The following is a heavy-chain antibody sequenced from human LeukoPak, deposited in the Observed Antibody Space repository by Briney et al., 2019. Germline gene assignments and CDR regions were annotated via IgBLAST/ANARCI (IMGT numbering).Heavy chain of an antibody. CDR1: GYTFTGYY. CDR3: ATGVWWELDSVAHPDY. Sequence: GASVKVSCKASGYTFTGYYMHWVRQAPGQGLEWMGGFDPEDGETIYAQKFQGRVTMTEDTSTDTAYMELSSLRSEDTAVYYCATGVWWELDSVAHPDYWGQGTLVTVSS. V-gene: IGHV1-24*01. J-gene: IGHJ4*02. D-gene: IGHD1-26*01. CDR2: FDPEDGET.